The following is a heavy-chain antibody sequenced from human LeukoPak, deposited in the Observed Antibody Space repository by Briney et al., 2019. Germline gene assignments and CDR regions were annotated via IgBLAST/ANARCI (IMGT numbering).Heavy chain of an antibody. CDR2: INPNSGGT. D-gene: IGHD4-17*01. CDR3: ARKMNAVTSFDY. CDR1: GYIFTGYY. V-gene: IGHV1-2*02. Sequence: ASVKVSCKASGYIFTGYYVHWVRQAPGQGLEWMGWINPNSGGTNYAQKFQGRVTMTRDTSISTAYMELSRLRSDDTAVYYCARKMNAVTSFDYWGQGTLVTVSS. J-gene: IGHJ4*02.